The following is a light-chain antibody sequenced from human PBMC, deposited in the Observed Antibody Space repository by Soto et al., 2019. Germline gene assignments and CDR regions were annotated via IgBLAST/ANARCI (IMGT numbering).Light chain of an antibody. J-gene: IGLJ1*01. CDR2: EVT. CDR3: SSYTNINTRACV. Sequence: GQSITISCTGTSGDIGSYNRVSWYQQHPGKAPKLIIYEVTDRPSGVSNRFSGSKSGNTASLTISGLQAEDEAEYYCSSYTNINTRACVFGTGTKVTVL. V-gene: IGLV2-14*01. CDR1: SGDIGSYNR.